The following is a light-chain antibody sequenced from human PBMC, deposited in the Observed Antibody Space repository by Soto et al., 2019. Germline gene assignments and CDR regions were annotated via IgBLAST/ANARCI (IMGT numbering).Light chain of an antibody. CDR2: YDS. Sequence: SYELTQPPSVSVAPGKTARITCEGNNIGSKSVHWYQQKPGQAPVLVIYYDSDRPSGIPERFSGSNSGNTANLTISRVEAGDEADYYCQVCDSSSDHYVFGTGTKLTVL. J-gene: IGLJ1*01. CDR1: NIGSKS. CDR3: QVCDSSSDHYV. V-gene: IGLV3-21*04.